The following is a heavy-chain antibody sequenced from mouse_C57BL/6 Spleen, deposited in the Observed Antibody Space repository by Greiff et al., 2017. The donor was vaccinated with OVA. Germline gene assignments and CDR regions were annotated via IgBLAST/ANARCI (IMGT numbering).Heavy chain of an antibody. CDR3: ARPYGNLYFDY. V-gene: IGHV1-26*01. CDR1: GYTFTDYY. Sequence: VQLQQSGPELVKPGASVKISCKASGYTFTDYYMNWVKQSHGKSLEWIGDINPNNGGTSYNQKFKGKATLTVDKSSSTAYMELRSLTSEDSAVYYCARPYGNLYFDYWGQGTTLTVSS. CDR2: INPNNGGT. J-gene: IGHJ2*01. D-gene: IGHD2-1*01.